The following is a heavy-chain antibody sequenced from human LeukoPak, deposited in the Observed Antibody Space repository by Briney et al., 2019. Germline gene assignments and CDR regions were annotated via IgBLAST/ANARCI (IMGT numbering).Heavy chain of an antibody. Sequence: SETLSLTCTVSGASISSFYWSWIRQPPGKGLEWIGYIYSSGISNYNPSLKSRLTISVDTSQNQFSLRLTSVTAAETAVYYCARRGPYDSTGYAFDLWGPGTLVTVSS. CDR3: ARRGPYDSTGYAFDL. D-gene: IGHD3-22*01. CDR2: IYSSGIS. V-gene: IGHV4-59*01. J-gene: IGHJ3*01. CDR1: GASISSFY.